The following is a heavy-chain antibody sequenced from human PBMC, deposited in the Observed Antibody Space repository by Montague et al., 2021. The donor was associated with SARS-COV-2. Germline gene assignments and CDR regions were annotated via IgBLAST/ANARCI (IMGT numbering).Heavy chain of an antibody. Sequence: SLRLSCAASGFTFSSYWMSWVRQAPGKGLEWVANIKQDGSEKYYVDPVKGRFSISRDNAKNSLYLQMSSLRAEDTAMYYCTRLGWGYSDGLDYWGQGTLVTVSS. CDR1: GFTFSSYW. CDR3: TRLGWGYSDGLDY. J-gene: IGHJ4*02. D-gene: IGHD5-18*01. V-gene: IGHV3-7*01. CDR2: IKQDGSEK.